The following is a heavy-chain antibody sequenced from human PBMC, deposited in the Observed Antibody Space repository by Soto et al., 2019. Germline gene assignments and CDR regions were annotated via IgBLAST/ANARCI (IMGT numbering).Heavy chain of an antibody. CDR3: VRVVAIPGYPDN. J-gene: IGHJ4*02. CDR1: GATFSSYA. D-gene: IGHD5-12*01. Sequence: QVQLVQSGAEVRQPASSVKVSCKTSGATFSSYAITWVRQAPGQGLEWMGGIVPTVDTSTYAQKSQGRVTXXAXXFTNTVYMELSSLRSDDTAVYYCVRVVAIPGYPDNWGQGTLVTVSS. V-gene: IGHV1-69*12. CDR2: IVPTVDTS.